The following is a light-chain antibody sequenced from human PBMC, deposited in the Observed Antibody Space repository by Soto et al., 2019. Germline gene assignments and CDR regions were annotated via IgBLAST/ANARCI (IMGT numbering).Light chain of an antibody. CDR3: QQYNNWPPWT. Sequence: EIVMTQSPATLSVSPGERANLSCRASQSVNSNLAWYQQKPGQAPRLLIYGASTRATGIPARFSGSGSGTEFTLAISSLQSEDFAVYYCQQYNNWPPWTFGQGTKVEIK. CDR1: QSVNSN. V-gene: IGKV3-15*01. J-gene: IGKJ1*01. CDR2: GAS.